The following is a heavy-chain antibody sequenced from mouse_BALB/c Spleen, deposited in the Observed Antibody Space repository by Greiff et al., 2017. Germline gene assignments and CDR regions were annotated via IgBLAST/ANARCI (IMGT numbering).Heavy chain of an antibody. D-gene: IGHD1-1*01. V-gene: IGHV7-3*02. CDR3: ARDMTVDY. CDR1: GFTFTDYY. Sequence: EVKVVESGGGLVQPGGSLRLSCATSGFTFTDYYMSWVRQPPGKALEWLGFIRNKANGYTTEYSASVKGRFTISRDNSQSILYLQMNTLRAEDSATYYCARDMTVDYWGQGTTLTVSS. CDR2: IRNKANGYTT. J-gene: IGHJ2*01.